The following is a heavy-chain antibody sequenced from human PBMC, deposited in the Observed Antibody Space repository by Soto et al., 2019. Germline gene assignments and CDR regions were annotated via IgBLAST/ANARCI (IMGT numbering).Heavy chain of an antibody. J-gene: IGHJ4*02. CDR2: FDPEDGET. V-gene: IGHV1-24*01. Sequence: ASVKVSCKVSGYTLTELSMHWVRQAPGKGLEWMGGFDPEDGETIYAQKFQGRVTMTEDTSTDTAYMELSSLRSEDTAVYYCATWVLAGHANCAGFDDWGQGTLVTVSS. CDR1: GYTLTELS. CDR3: ATWVLAGHANCAGFDD. D-gene: IGHD7-27*01.